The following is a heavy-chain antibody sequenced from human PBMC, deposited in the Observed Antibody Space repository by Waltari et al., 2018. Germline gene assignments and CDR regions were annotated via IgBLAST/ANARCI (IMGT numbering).Heavy chain of an antibody. CDR1: GGSFSGYY. CDR3: ARYLHCSGGSCFNWFDP. V-gene: IGHV4-34*01. D-gene: IGHD2-15*01. Sequence: QVQLQQWGAGLLKPSETLSLTCAVYGGSFSGYYWSWFRQPPGKGKEWIGEIDHSGSTNYNPSLKSRVTISVDTSKNQFSLKLSSVTAADTAVYYCARYLHCSGGSCFNWFDPWGQGTLVTVSS. J-gene: IGHJ5*02. CDR2: IDHSGST.